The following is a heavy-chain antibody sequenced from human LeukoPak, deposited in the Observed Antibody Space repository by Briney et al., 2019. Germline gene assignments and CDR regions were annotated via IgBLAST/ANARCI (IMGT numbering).Heavy chain of an antibody. V-gene: IGHV1-2*02. CDR3: ARLPTVNDAFDI. Sequence: VASVKVSCKASGYTFTGYYMHWVRQAPGQGLEWMGWINPNSGGTDYAQKFQGRVTMTRDTSISPAYMELSRLGFDETAVYDCARLPTVNDAFDIWGQGRMVSVSS. CDR2: INPNSGGT. J-gene: IGHJ3*02. CDR1: GYTFTGYY. D-gene: IGHD4-11*01.